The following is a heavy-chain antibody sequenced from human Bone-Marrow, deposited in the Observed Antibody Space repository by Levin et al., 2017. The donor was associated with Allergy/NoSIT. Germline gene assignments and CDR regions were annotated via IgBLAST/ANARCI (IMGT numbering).Heavy chain of an antibody. D-gene: IGHD6-19*01. V-gene: IGHV3-30*18. J-gene: IGHJ4*02. CDR3: AKLLPWLVLTAPFDY. CDR1: GFTFSNYG. Sequence: PGGSLRLSCAVSGFTFSNYGMHWVRQAPGKGLEWVALISYDGSDKDYADSVKGRFIISRDSSKNTLYLQMNSLIAEDTAVYYCAKLLPWLVLTAPFDYWGQGTLVTVSS. CDR2: ISYDGSDK.